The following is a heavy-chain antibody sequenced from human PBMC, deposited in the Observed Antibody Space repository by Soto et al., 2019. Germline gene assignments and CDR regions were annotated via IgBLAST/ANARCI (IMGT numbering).Heavy chain of an antibody. Sequence: QVQLQESGPGLVKPSETLSLTCSVSGDSISNYYWSWIRQPPGKGLEWIGYISYSGSTNYNPSLKSRVTISVDTSKNQFSLKLNSVTAADTAVYYCARRGASGTYIDHWGQGTLVTVSS. V-gene: IGHV4-59*08. D-gene: IGHD3-10*01. CDR3: ARRGASGTYIDH. CDR2: ISYSGST. J-gene: IGHJ4*02. CDR1: GDSISNYY.